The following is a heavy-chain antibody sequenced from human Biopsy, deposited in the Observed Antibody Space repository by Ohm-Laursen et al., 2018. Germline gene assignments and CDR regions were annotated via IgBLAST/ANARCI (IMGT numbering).Heavy chain of an antibody. CDR3: ARGLGGYDYWYFDL. D-gene: IGHD5-12*01. Sequence: SSVKVSCKSSGGMFNSYTINWLRQAPGQGLQWMGGIMSLYNTTNYAQKFWDRITVTADKSTNTVYMTLSSLTSEDTAVYFCARGLGGYDYWYFDLWGRGTLVIVSS. V-gene: IGHV1-69*06. CDR2: IMSLYNTT. CDR1: GGMFNSYT. J-gene: IGHJ2*01.